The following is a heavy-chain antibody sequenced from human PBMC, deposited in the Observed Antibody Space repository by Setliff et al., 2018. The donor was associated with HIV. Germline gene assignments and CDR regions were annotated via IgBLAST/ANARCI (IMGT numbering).Heavy chain of an antibody. CDR1: RDSIRNGAYY. CDR2: IYYSGSA. J-gene: IGHJ4*02. Sequence: SETLSLTCTDSRDSIRNGAYYWGWIRQPPGKGLEWIGSIYYSGSAYYNPSFKSRVTLSVDTSKSQFSLKLSSVTAADTAVYYCARDRLTYYFDYWGQGILVTVSS. D-gene: IGHD3-22*01. V-gene: IGHV4-39*07. CDR3: ARDRLTYYFDY.